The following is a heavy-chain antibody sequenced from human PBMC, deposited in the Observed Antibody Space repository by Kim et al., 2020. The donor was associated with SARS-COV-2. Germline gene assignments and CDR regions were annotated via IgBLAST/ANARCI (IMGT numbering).Heavy chain of an antibody. D-gene: IGHD2-15*01. CDR3: ARDFDCSGGSCYGPLGY. Sequence: EKGRVTISRDNAKNSLYLQMNSLRAEDTAVYYCARDFDCSGGSCYGPLGYWGQGTLVTVSS. J-gene: IGHJ4*02. V-gene: IGHV3-21*01.